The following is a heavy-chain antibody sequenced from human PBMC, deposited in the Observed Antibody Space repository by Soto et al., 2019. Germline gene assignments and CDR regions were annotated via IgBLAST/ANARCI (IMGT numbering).Heavy chain of an antibody. J-gene: IGHJ3*02. CDR3: ARPTDVSAHDAFDI. Sequence: SDTLSLTCTVTGNSISAYYRHWFRQPPGKGLEWIGYIFYTGSTDYNPSLKSRVTISVDTSKNQFSLKLSSVTAADTAVYYCARPTDVSAHDAFDIWGQGTMVT. V-gene: IGHV4-59*08. D-gene: IGHD3-10*01. CDR1: GNSISAYY. CDR2: IFYTGST.